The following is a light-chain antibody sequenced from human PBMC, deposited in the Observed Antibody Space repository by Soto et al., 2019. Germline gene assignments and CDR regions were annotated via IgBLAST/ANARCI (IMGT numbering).Light chain of an antibody. V-gene: IGKV2-30*02. Sequence: DVVMTQSPLSLPVTLGQPASISCRSSQSLVHSDGNTYLNWFHQRPGQSPRRLIYKVSNRDSGVPDRFSGSGSDTDFTLKISGVEAEDVGVYYCMQGTHWPPYPFGQGTKVDIK. CDR2: KVS. CDR3: MQGTHWPPYP. CDR1: QSLVHSDGNTY. J-gene: IGKJ2*01.